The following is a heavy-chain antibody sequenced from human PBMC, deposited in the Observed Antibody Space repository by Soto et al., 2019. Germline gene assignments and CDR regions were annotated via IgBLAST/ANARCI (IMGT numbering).Heavy chain of an antibody. V-gene: IGHV3-7*03. J-gene: IGHJ6*02. Sequence: VGSLRLSCEVAGFTFSMYSMSWVRQSPGKGLEWVAKIPQDGVDGHYADSVKGRFTISRDNGKNSLYLQPNNLRAEDTAVYYCARDHLILPAHDFFYGSDVWGRGATVTVSS. CDR1: GFTFSMYS. D-gene: IGHD2-21*02. CDR2: IPQDGVDG. CDR3: ARDHLILPAHDFFYGSDV.